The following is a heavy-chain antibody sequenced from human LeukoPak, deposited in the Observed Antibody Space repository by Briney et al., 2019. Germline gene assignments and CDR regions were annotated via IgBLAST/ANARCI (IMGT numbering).Heavy chain of an antibody. CDR2: IYHSGST. Sequence: SETLSLTCTVSGGSISSGGYYWSWIRQPPGKGLEWIGSIYHSGSTYYNPSLKSRVTISVDTSKNQFSLKLSSVTAADTAVYYCAKPYSYGQIWYFDLWGRGTLVTVSS. D-gene: IGHD5-18*01. V-gene: IGHV4-39*07. CDR3: AKPYSYGQIWYFDL. CDR1: GGSISSGGYY. J-gene: IGHJ2*01.